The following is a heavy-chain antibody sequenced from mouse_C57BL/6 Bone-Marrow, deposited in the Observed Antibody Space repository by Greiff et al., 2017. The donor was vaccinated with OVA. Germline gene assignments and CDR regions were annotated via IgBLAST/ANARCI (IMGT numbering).Heavy chain of an antibody. Sequence: DVQLVESGRGLVKPGGSLKLSCAASGFTFSSYTMSWVRQTPGKRLEWVATISGCGGNTYYPDRVKGRFTISRDNAKSTLYLQMSSLRSEDTALYNSARERDSYTTVVASPSYNDMGDWGKGASVTAS. CDR2: ISGCGGNT. J-gene: IGHJ4*01. D-gene: IGHD1-1*01. CDR3: ARERDSYTTVVASPSYNDMGD. CDR1: GFTFSSYT. V-gene: IGHV5-9*01.